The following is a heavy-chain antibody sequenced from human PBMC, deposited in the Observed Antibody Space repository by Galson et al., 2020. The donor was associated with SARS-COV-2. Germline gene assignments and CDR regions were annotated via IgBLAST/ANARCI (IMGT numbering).Heavy chain of an antibody. CDR3: ARDIGKGIAVAGVFDY. CDR2: IYTSGST. Sequence: SETLSLTCTVSGGSISSYYWSWIRQPAGKGLEWIGRIYTSGSTNYNPSLKSRVTMSVDTSKNQFSLKLSSVTAADTAVYYCARDIGKGIAVAGVFDYWGQGTLVTVSS. CDR1: GGSISSYY. J-gene: IGHJ4*02. V-gene: IGHV4-4*07. D-gene: IGHD6-19*01.